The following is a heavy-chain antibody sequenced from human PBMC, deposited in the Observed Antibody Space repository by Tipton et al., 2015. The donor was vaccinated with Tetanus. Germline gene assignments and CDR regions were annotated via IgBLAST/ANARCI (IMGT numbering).Heavy chain of an antibody. D-gene: IGHD5-18*01. V-gene: IGHV3-21*01. CDR2: ISSGGNYI. CDR3: AKEFQLARIRLFDS. J-gene: IGHJ4*02. CDR1: GFSFSSYS. Sequence: SLRLSCAASGFSFSSYSMNWVRQAPGKGLEWVSSISSGGNYIYYADSVKGRFTISRDSALYLQMNSLRPEDTAVYYCAKEFQLARIRLFDSWGQGTQVTASS.